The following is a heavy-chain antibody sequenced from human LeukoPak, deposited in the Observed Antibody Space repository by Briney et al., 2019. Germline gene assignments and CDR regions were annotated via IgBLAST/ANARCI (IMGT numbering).Heavy chain of an antibody. Sequence: ASVKVSCKASGYTFTGYYMHWVRQAPGQGPEWMGIINPRGGSTDYAQKFQGRVTMTSDTSTSTAYMELRSLRSDDTAVYYCARLDTYYDFWSVPNDYWGQGTLVTVSS. V-gene: IGHV1-46*01. CDR3: ARLDTYYDFWSVPNDY. CDR1: GYTFTGYY. D-gene: IGHD3-3*01. J-gene: IGHJ4*02. CDR2: INPRGGST.